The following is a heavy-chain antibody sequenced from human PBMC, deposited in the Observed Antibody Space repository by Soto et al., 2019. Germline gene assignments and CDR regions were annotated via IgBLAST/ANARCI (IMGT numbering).Heavy chain of an antibody. Sequence: GGSLRLSCAASGFTFSSYSMNWVRQAPGKGLEWVSSISSSSSYIYYADSVKGRFTISRDNAKNSLYLQMNSLRAEGTAVYYCARVPYYDFWSGYYMDVWGQGTTVTVSS. V-gene: IGHV3-21*01. CDR3: ARVPYYDFWSGYYMDV. CDR2: ISSSSSYI. D-gene: IGHD3-3*01. CDR1: GFTFSSYS. J-gene: IGHJ6*02.